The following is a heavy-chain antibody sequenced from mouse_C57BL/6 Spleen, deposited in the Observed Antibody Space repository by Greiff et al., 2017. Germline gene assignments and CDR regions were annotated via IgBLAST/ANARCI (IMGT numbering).Heavy chain of an antibody. V-gene: IGHV1-55*01. Sequence: QVQLQQPGAELVKPGASVKMSCKASGYTFTSYWITWVKQRPGQGLEWIGDIYPGSGSTNYNEKFKSKATLTVDKSSSTAYMELRSLTSEDSAVYYCARDYDVRFAYWGQGTLVTVSA. CDR2: IYPGSGST. CDR1: GYTFTSYW. CDR3: ARDYDVRFAY. J-gene: IGHJ3*01. D-gene: IGHD2-4*01.